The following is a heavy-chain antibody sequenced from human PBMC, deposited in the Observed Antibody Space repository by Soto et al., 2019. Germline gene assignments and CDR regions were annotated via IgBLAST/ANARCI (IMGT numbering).Heavy chain of an antibody. V-gene: IGHV3-15*01. D-gene: IGHD2-21*01. CDR3: TREGGGGSGGAFEI. CDR1: GSSLRDAW. Sequence: PGGSLRLSCAASGSSLRDAWMSWVRQIPGKGLQWVGRIKGKSDGGTTDYAAPVKGRFIISRDDSQNTVYLEMNSLKVDDTAVYYCTREGGGGSGGAFEIPGPGTKLTLSS. CDR2: IKGKSDGGTT. J-gene: IGHJ3*02.